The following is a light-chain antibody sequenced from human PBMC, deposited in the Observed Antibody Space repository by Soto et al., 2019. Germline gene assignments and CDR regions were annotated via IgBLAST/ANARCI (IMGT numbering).Light chain of an antibody. J-gene: IGLJ1*01. CDR1: NTDLGVYGY. CDR2: DVN. Sequence: QSALAQPASVSGSFGQSITISCSRPNTDLGVYGYVSWYQHQPGKAPKLLIYDVNNRPSGISDRFSGSKSGDTASLTISGLQAEDEADYFCFSKISGFVYGFGTGTKVAVL. CDR3: FSKISGFVYG. V-gene: IGLV2-14*01.